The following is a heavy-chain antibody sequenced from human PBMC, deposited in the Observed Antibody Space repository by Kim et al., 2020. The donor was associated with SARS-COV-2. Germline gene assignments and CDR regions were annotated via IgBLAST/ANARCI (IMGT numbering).Heavy chain of an antibody. CDR2: IYPGDSDT. Sequence: GESLKISCKGSGYSFTSYWIGWVRQMPGKGLEWMGIIYPGDSDTRYSPSFQGQVTISADKSISTAYLQWSSLKASDTAMYYCARTVYDFWSGFELAYYFDYWGQGTLVTVSS. J-gene: IGHJ4*02. CDR1: GYSFTSYW. V-gene: IGHV5-51*01. CDR3: ARTVYDFWSGFELAYYFDY. D-gene: IGHD3-3*01.